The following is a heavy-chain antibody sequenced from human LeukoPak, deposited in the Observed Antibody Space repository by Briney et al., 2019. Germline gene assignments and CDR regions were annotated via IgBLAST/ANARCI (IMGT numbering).Heavy chain of an antibody. Sequence: PSETLSLTCAVFGGSFSGYYWSWIRQSPEKGLEWIGEMSHTGATNYNPSLKSRVTVSVDTSKKQFSLNLRSVTAADTAVYYCASETYSSSPRYFDLWGRGTLVTVSS. CDR1: GGSFSGYY. D-gene: IGHD6-6*01. CDR2: MSHTGAT. V-gene: IGHV4-34*01. CDR3: ASETYSSSPRYFDL. J-gene: IGHJ2*01.